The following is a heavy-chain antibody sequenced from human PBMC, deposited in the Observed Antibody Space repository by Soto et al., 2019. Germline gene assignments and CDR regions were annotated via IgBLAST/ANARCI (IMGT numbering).Heavy chain of an antibody. CDR1: GDSISNDEYS. D-gene: IGHD2-15*01. J-gene: IGHJ5*02. CDR2: IYHTGST. V-gene: IGHV4-30-2*01. Sequence: SETLSLTCGVSGDSISNDEYSWSWIRQPPGRGLEWLGYIYHTGSTYYIPSLESRLTMSLDRSKNHFSLRLTSVTAADTAVYYCARILVPDNWLDPWGQGVLVTVYS. CDR3: ARILVPDNWLDP.